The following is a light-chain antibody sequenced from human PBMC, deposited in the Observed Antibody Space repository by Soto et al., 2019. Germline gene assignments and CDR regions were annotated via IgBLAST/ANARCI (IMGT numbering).Light chain of an antibody. CDR3: SSYTSSSTSYV. V-gene: IGLV2-14*01. CDR2: DVS. J-gene: IGLJ1*01. CDR1: SSDVGGYNY. Sequence: QCALTQPASVSGSPGQSITISCTGNSSDVGGYNYVSWYQQHPGKAPKLMIYDVSNRPSGVSNRFSGSKSGNTASPTISGLQAEDEADYYCSSYTSSSTSYVFGTGTKVTVL.